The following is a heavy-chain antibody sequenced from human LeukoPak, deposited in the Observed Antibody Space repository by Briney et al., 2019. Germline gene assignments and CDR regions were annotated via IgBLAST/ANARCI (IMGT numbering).Heavy chain of an antibody. CDR1: GFNFDDYG. Sequence: GGSLRLSCAASGFNFDDYGMTWVRQAPGRGLEWVSGVNWSGSSTNYADSVKGRFTISRDSATNSLYLQMNSLRAEDTALYYCARAHNYDGRDYYYALSDYWGQGTLVTVSS. D-gene: IGHD3-22*01. CDR3: ARAHNYDGRDYYYALSDY. CDR2: VNWSGSST. J-gene: IGHJ4*02. V-gene: IGHV3-20*04.